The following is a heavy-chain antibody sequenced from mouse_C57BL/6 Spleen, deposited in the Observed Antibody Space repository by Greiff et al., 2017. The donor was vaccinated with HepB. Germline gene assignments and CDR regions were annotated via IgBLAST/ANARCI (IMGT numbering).Heavy chain of an antibody. V-gene: IGHV6-6*01. CDR1: GFTFSDSW. J-gene: IGHJ1*03. CDR2: IRNKANNHAT. D-gene: IGHD1-1*01. Sequence: EVKLLESGGGLVQPGGSMKLSCAASGFTFSDSWMDWVRQSPEKGLEWVAEIRNKANNHATYYAESVKGRFTISRDDSKSSVYLQMNSLRAEDTGIYYCTRQLLLLRYFDVWGTGTTVTVSS. CDR3: TRQLLLLRYFDV.